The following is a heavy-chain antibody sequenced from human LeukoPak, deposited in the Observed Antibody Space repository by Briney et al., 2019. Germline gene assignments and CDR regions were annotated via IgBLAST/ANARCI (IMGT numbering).Heavy chain of an antibody. J-gene: IGHJ3*02. CDR2: IIAYNGNT. V-gene: IGHV1-18*01. CDR3: ARSKRIMITFGGVIVDDAFDI. CDR1: GYPFTNYG. Sequence: ASVKVSFQASGYPFTNYGISWVRPAPGQGLEWMGWIIAYNGNTNYAQNLQGRVTMTTDTSTSTAYMELRSLRSDDAAVYYCARSKRIMITFGGVIVDDAFDIWGQGTMVTVSS. D-gene: IGHD3-16*02.